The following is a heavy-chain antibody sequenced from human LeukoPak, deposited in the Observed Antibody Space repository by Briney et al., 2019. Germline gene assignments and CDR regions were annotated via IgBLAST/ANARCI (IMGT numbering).Heavy chain of an antibody. D-gene: IGHD3-3*01. CDR3: ASESGRDYDFWSGYYTHDAFDI. V-gene: IGHV4-34*01. CDR1: GGSFSGYC. J-gene: IGHJ3*02. Sequence: PSETLSLTYAVYGGSFSGYCWSWIRQPPGKGLEWIGEINHSGSTNYNPSLKSPVTISVDTSKNQFSLKLSSVTAADTAVYYCASESGRDYDFWSGYYTHDAFDIWGQGTMVTVSS. CDR2: INHSGST.